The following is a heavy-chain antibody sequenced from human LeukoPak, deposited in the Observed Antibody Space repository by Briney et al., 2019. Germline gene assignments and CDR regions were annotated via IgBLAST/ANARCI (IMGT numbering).Heavy chain of an antibody. CDR3: ATLRGASTAVFDS. CDR1: GGYIHHDY. D-gene: IGHD2-21*02. CDR2: IHYSGAT. J-gene: IGHJ4*02. V-gene: IGHV4-59*08. Sequence: SSTLSLPCPVSGGYIHHDYWSWIRQSPGKRQEWIGYIHYSGATNYSPSLNSRVTISVDTSKNQFSLKLSSVTAADTALYYCATLRGASTAVFDSWGQGTLVTVSS.